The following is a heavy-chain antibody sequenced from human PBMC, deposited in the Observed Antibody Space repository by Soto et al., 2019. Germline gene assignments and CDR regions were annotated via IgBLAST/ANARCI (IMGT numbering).Heavy chain of an antibody. J-gene: IGHJ4*02. D-gene: IGHD3-16*01. CDR2: ITSKSGDK. V-gene: IGHV3-21*06. CDR3: ATDLIPNFIYLFDLAY. Sequence: EVRLVESGGGLVKPGGSLRLSCAASGFTFNKYSMNWVRQAPGKGLEWVASITSKSGDKYYADSVKGRFIISRDNTNNTLPLQVTNLLDEDTAVYYCATDLIPNFIYLFDLAYWGQGTLVTVSS. CDR1: GFTFNKYS.